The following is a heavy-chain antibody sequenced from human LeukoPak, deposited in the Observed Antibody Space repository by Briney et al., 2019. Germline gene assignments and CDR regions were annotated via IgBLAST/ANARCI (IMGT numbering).Heavy chain of an antibody. J-gene: IGHJ4*02. D-gene: IGHD2-15*01. CDR3: AKGFIGYCSGGRCSTFDY. CDR1: GFTFSSYA. V-gene: IGHV3-23*01. CDR2: ISATGGST. Sequence: PGGSLRLSCAASGFTFSSYAMSWVRQAPGKGLEWVSSISATGGSTYYADSVKGRFTISRDNSKNTLYLQMNSLRDEDTAVYYCAKGFIGYCSGGRCSTFDYWGQGTLVTVSS.